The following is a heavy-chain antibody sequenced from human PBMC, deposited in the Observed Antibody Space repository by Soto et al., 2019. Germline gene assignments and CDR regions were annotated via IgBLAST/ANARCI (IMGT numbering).Heavy chain of an antibody. CDR2: IYYCGHT. J-gene: IGHJ4*02. V-gene: IGHV4-59*08. CDR3: VRHGGVATFDF. Sequence: SETLSLTCPVSGGSLSGYYWSWIRQAPGKGLEWIVYIYYCGHTNYKPSLKSRLTISLDTSREQFSLRLKSVTVADTGVYFCVRHGGVATFDFWGQGNLVTVSS. D-gene: IGHD3-16*01. CDR1: GGSLSGYY.